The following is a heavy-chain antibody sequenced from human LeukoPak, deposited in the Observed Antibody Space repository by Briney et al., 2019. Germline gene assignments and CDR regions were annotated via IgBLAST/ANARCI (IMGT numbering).Heavy chain of an antibody. CDR1: GFPFTRYD. D-gene: IGHD3-3*01. CDR3: VVNYDFWSGYSFYY. CDR2: MNPNSGNT. V-gene: IGHV1-8*01. Sequence: ASVKVSCKASGFPFTRYDINWVRQTSAQGLEWMGWMNPNSGNTGYAQKFQGRVTMTRNTSISTAYMELSSLRSEDTAVYYCVVNYDFWSGYSFYYWGQGTLVTVSS. J-gene: IGHJ4*02.